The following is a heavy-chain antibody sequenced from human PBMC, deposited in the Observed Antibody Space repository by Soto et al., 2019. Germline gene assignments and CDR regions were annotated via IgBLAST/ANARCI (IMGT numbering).Heavy chain of an antibody. Sequence: QVQLQESGPGLVKPSGTLSLTCAVSGGSISSDNWWSWVRQPPGKGLEWIGEMYHSGNTNYNPSLKSRVTISVDKSKNQFSTKMTSVTAADTALYYCARASASSMLRGVIINWGQGTQVTVSS. D-gene: IGHD3-10*01. CDR3: ARASASSMLRGVIIN. CDR1: GGSISSDNW. J-gene: IGHJ4*02. V-gene: IGHV4-4*02. CDR2: MYHSGNT.